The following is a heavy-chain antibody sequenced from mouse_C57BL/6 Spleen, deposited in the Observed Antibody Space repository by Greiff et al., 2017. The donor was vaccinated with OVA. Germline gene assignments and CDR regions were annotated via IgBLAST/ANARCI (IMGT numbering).Heavy chain of an antibody. Sequence: VQLQQSGPELVKPGASVKISCKASGYAFSSSWMNWVKQRPGKGLEWIGRIYPGDGDTNYNGKFKSKATLTADKSSSTAYMQLSSLTSEDSAVYFCARGPYGNYAYFDYWGQGTTLTVSS. CDR1: GYAFSSSW. V-gene: IGHV1-82*01. D-gene: IGHD2-1*01. CDR3: ARGPYGNYAYFDY. J-gene: IGHJ2*01. CDR2: IYPGDGDT.